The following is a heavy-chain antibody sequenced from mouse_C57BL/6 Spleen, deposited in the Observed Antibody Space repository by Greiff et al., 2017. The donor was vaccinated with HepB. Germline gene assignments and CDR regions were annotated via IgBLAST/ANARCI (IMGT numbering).Heavy chain of an antibody. Sequence: VQLQQSGAELARPGASVKLSCKASGYTLTSYGISWVKQRTGQGLEWIGEIYPRSGNTYYNEKFKGKATLTADKSSSTAYMELRSLTSEDSAVYFCITTVVATKDYAMDYWGQGTSVTVSS. CDR2: IYPRSGNT. J-gene: IGHJ4*01. CDR1: GYTLTSYG. CDR3: ITTVVATKDYAMDY. D-gene: IGHD1-1*01. V-gene: IGHV1-81*01.